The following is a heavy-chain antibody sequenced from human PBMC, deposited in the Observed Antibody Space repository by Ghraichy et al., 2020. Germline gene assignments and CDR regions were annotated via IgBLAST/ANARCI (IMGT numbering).Heavy chain of an antibody. Sequence: SVKVSCKASGGTFSSYAISWVRQAPGQGLEWMGGIIPIFGTANYAQKFQGRVTITADESTSTAYMELSSLRSEDTAVYYCARDTTVVTPSDAFDIWGQGTMVTVSS. V-gene: IGHV1-69*13. CDR3: ARDTTVVTPSDAFDI. D-gene: IGHD4-23*01. CDR2: IIPIFGTA. J-gene: IGHJ3*02. CDR1: GGTFSSYA.